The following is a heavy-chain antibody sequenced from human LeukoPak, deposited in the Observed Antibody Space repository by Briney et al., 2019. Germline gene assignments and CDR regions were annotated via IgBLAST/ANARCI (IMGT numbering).Heavy chain of an antibody. Sequence: PGGSLRLSCAASGFTFSTYSGNWIRQAPGKGLEWVSSISDDSNYIFYADSVKGRFTISRDKAKNSVYLQMNSLRAEDTAVYYCARDREMVRGIIRSTFDFWGQGTLVTVSS. CDR1: GFTFSTYS. D-gene: IGHD3-10*01. V-gene: IGHV3-21*01. CDR3: ARDREMVRGIIRSTFDF. J-gene: IGHJ4*02. CDR2: ISDDSNYI.